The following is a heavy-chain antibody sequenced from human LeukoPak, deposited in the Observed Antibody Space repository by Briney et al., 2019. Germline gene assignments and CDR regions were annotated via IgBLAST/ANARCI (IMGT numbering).Heavy chain of an antibody. Sequence: PGGSLRLSCAASGFTFSSYAMHWVRQAPGKGLEWVAVISYDGSNKYYADSVKGRFTISRDNSKNTLYLQMNSLRVEDTAVYYCAKDPAAAGFDYWGQGTLVTVSS. CDR3: AKDPAAAGFDY. CDR2: ISYDGSNK. V-gene: IGHV3-30-3*01. J-gene: IGHJ4*02. D-gene: IGHD6-13*01. CDR1: GFTFSSYA.